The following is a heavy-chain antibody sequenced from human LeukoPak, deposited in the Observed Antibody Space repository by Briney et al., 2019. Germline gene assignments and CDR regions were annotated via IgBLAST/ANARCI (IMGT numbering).Heavy chain of an antibody. J-gene: IGHJ4*02. CDR2: IRGSSSYI. V-gene: IGHV3-21*04. CDR3: AKSGYGSGSYWFDY. CDR1: GFTLSTYT. Sequence: GGSLRLSCAVSGFTLSTYTMSWVRQAPGKGLEWVSSIRGSSSYIYYADSIKGRFTISRDNAKNSLYLQMNSLRDEDTALYYCAKSGYGSGSYWFDYWGQGTLVTVSS. D-gene: IGHD3-10*01.